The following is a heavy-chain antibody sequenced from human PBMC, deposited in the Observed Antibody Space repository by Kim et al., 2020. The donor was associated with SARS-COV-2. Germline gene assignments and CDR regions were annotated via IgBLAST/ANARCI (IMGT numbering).Heavy chain of an antibody. CDR2: IYHSGST. V-gene: IGHV4-4*02. Sequence: SETLSLTCAVSGGSISSSNWWSWVRQPPGKGLEWIGEIYHSGSTNYNPSLKSRVTISVDKSKNQFSLKLSSVTAADTAVYYCARAVWFGELLDYYFDYWCQRTVVTVSS. J-gene: IGHJ4*02. CDR3: ARAVWFGELLDYYFDY. CDR1: GGSISSSNW. D-gene: IGHD3-10*01.